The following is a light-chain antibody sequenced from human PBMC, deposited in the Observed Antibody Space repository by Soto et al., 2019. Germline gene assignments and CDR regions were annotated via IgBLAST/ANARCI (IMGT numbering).Light chain of an antibody. CDR3: TSWTTSNTMI. V-gene: IGLV2-14*03. Sequence: QSALTQPASVSGSPGQSITISCTGTSSDIGAYNFVSWYQQHPGKTPKLMLYDVNILPSGVSNRFSGSKSGNTASLTISGLQAEDEADYYCTSWTTSNTMIFGGGTKLTVL. CDR2: DVN. J-gene: IGLJ2*01. CDR1: SSDIGAYNF.